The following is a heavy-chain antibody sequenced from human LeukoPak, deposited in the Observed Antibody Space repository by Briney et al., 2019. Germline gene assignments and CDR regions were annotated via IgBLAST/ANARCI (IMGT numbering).Heavy chain of an antibody. Sequence: PGGSLRLSCAASGFTFSSYWMHWVRQAPGKGLVWVSRIHSDGSSTSYADSVRGRFTISRDDAKSTLYLQMNSLRAEDTAVYYCARDPTRGYWGQGTLVTVSS. CDR2: IHSDGSST. CDR1: GFTFSSYW. J-gene: IGHJ4*02. D-gene: IGHD3-10*01. V-gene: IGHV3-74*01. CDR3: ARDPTRGY.